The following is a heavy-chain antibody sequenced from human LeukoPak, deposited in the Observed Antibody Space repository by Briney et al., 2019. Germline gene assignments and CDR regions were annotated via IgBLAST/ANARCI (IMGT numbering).Heavy chain of an antibody. CDR2: IKQGGREE. D-gene: IGHD3-10*01. CDR3: ARDNGGWFDS. V-gene: IGHV3-7*03. J-gene: IGHJ5*01. CDR1: EFIFSDYW. Sequence: TGGSLRLSCAASEFIFSDYWMSWVRQAPGKGLEWVANIKQGGREEKYVGSVKGRFAISRDDAKSTLYLQMDSLSGDDTAVYYCARDNGGWFDSWGRGTLVTVSS.